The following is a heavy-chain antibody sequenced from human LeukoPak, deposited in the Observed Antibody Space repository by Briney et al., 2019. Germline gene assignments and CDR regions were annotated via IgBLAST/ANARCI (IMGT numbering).Heavy chain of an antibody. CDR3: ARQFAY. J-gene: IGHJ4*02. CDR1: GFTFSTYQ. Sequence: GGSLRLSWAASGFTFSTYQMNWVRQAPGKGLEWVSYISGSGTTIYYADSVKGRFTISRDNAKNSLYLQMDSLRAEDTAVYYCARQFAYWGQGTLVTVSS. CDR2: ISGSGTTI. V-gene: IGHV3-48*03.